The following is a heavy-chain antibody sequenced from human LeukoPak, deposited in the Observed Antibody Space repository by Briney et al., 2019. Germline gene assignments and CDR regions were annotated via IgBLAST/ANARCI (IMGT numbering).Heavy chain of an antibody. CDR3: AKGWVRQYQLLYPTHDDAFDI. CDR2: ISGSGGST. Sequence: GGSLRLSCAASGFTFSSYAMSWVRQAPGKGLEWVSGISGSGGSTFYADSVKGRFTISRDNSKNTLYLQMNSLRAEDTAVYYCAKGWVRQYQLLYPTHDDAFDIWGQGTMVTVSS. V-gene: IGHV3-23*01. CDR1: GFTFSSYA. D-gene: IGHD2-2*02. J-gene: IGHJ3*02.